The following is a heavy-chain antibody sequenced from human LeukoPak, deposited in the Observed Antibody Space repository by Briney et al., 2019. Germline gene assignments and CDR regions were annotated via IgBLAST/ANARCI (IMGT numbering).Heavy chain of an antibody. Sequence: GGSLRLSCAASGFTFSSYSMNWVRQAPGKGLEWVSSISSSSSYIYYADSVKGRFTISRDNAKNSLYLRMNSLRAEDTAVYYCARGSYYDSSGFDYWGQGTLVTVSS. V-gene: IGHV3-21*01. CDR1: GFTFSSYS. J-gene: IGHJ4*02. D-gene: IGHD3-22*01. CDR2: ISSSSSYI. CDR3: ARGSYYDSSGFDY.